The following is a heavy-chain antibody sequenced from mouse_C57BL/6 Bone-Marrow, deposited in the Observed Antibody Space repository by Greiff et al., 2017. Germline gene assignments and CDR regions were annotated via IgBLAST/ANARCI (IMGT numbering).Heavy chain of an antibody. CDR1: GFTFSDYG. Sequence: DVMLVESGGGLVKPGGSLKLSCAASGFTFSDYGMHWVRQAPEKGLEWVAYISSGSSTIYYADTVKGRFTISRDNAKNTLFLQMTSLRSEDTAMYYCARIPTVVPYAMDYWGQGTSVTVSS. CDR2: ISSGSSTI. V-gene: IGHV5-17*01. J-gene: IGHJ4*01. CDR3: ARIPTVVPYAMDY. D-gene: IGHD1-1*01.